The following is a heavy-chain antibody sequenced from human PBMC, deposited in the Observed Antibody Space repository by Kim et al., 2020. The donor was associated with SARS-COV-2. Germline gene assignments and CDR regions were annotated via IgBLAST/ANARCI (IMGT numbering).Heavy chain of an antibody. J-gene: IGHJ6*04. CDR1: GFTFGSYS. D-gene: IGHD3-9*01. CDR3: ARDPNCDWLLFHYYYGMDV. CDR2: ISSSSSTI. V-gene: IGHV3-48*02. Sequence: GGSLRLSCAASGFTFGSYSMNWVRQAPGKGLEWVSYISSSSSTIYYADSVKGRFTISRDNAKNSLYPQMNSLRDEDTAVYYCARDPNCDWLLFHYYYGMDVGGEGTTVTVSS.